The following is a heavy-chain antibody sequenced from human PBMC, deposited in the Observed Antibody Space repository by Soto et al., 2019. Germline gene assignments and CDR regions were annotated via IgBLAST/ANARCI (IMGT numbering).Heavy chain of an antibody. Sequence: SETLSLTCTVSGGSISSGDYYWSWIRQPPGKGLEWIGYIYYSGSTYYNPSLKSRVTISVDTSKNQFSLKLSSVTAADTAVYYCARYRFAFVWLQSKGYFDYWGQGTLVTVSS. V-gene: IGHV4-30-4*01. CDR3: ARYRFAFVWLQSKGYFDY. D-gene: IGHD5-12*01. J-gene: IGHJ4*02. CDR2: IYYSGST. CDR1: GGSISSGDYY.